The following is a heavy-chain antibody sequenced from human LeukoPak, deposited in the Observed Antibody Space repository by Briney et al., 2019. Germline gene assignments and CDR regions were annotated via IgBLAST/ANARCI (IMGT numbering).Heavy chain of an antibody. J-gene: IGHJ3*01. V-gene: IGHV6-1*01. D-gene: IGHD3-16*01. Sequence: SQTVSLTCAIPGDSVSTSGFAWNWVRQSPSRGLEWLGRTYYTSKWNTDYAVSVKSRIVVNPDTSKNQFSLQLNSVTSEDTAVYYCARGRASAFDVWGQGSMLTVSS. CDR3: ARGRASAFDV. CDR2: TYYTSKWNT. CDR1: GDSVSTSGFA.